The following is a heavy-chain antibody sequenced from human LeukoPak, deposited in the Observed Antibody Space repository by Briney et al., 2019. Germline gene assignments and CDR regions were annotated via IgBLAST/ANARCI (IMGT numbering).Heavy chain of an antibody. CDR1: GYTFTNYW. D-gene: IGHD6-13*01. CDR2: IYPGDSDT. J-gene: IGHJ4*02. V-gene: IGHV5-51*01. Sequence: GESLKIPCRGSGYTFTNYWIGWVRQMPGKGLEWMGIIYPGDSDTRYSPSFQGQVTISADKSISTAYLQWSSLKASDTAMYYCARRGNIAAADTIIYFDYWGQGTLVTVSS. CDR3: ARRGNIAAADTIIYFDY.